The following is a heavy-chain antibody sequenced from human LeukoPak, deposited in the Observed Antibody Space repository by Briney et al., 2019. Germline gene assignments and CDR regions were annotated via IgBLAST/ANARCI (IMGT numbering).Heavy chain of an antibody. D-gene: IGHD5/OR15-5a*01. J-gene: IGHJ3*02. Sequence: GGSLRLSCAASGFTFSSYAMHWVRQAPGKGLEYVSAISSNGGSTYYANSVKGRFTISRDNSKNTLYLQMGSLRAEDMAVYYCARALSRDDAFDIWGQGTMVTVSS. CDR1: GFTFSSYA. CDR3: ARALSRDDAFDI. V-gene: IGHV3-64*01. CDR2: ISSNGGST.